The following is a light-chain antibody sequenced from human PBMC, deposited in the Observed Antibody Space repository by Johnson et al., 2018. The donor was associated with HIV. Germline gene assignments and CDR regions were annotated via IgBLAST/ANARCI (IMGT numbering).Light chain of an antibody. Sequence: QSVLTQPPSVSAAPGQKVTISCSGSSSNIGDNYVSWYQQFPETAPKLLIYDNNKRPSGIPDRFSGSKSGTSATLGITGLQTGDEANYYCGTWDSSLSVGGFGTGTKVTVL. CDR1: SSNIGDNY. J-gene: IGLJ1*01. CDR2: DNN. CDR3: GTWDSSLSVGG. V-gene: IGLV1-51*01.